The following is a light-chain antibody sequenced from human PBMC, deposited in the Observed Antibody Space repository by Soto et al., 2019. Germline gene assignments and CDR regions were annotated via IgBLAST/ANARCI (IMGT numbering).Light chain of an antibody. Sequence: DIQVTESPPTLSSSVGDTFTISCRSSQTISTWMAWYQQKPGKAPKLIVYDASNLQSGVASRFSGSGSGTEFTLIISGLQPDDSATYYCQQYTNTNNPWMCGQGTKVDIK. V-gene: IGKV1-5*01. CDR1: QTISTW. CDR2: DAS. J-gene: IGKJ1*01. CDR3: QQYTNTNNPWM.